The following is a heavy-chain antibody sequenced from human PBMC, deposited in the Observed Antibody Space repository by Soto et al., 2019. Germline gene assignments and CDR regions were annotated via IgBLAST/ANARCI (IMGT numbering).Heavy chain of an antibody. CDR1: GGSFSGYY. D-gene: IGHD3-22*01. J-gene: IGHJ4*02. CDR2: INHSGST. CDR3: ARDFSDSSGYYSY. V-gene: IGHV4-34*01. Sequence: SETLSLTCAVYGGSFSGYYWSWVRQPPGKGLEWIGRINHSGSTNYNTSLKSRVTISVDTSRNQFSLKLNSVTAADTAVYYCARDFSDSSGYYSYWGQGTLVTVSS.